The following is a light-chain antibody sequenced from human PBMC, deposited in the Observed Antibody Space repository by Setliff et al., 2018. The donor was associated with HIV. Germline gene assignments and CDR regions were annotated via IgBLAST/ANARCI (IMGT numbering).Light chain of an antibody. J-gene: IGLJ1*01. V-gene: IGLV2-14*03. CDR3: SSWTSTKYV. Sequence: QSALAQPASVSGSPGQSITMSCTGTSSDVGGYDYVSWYQQHPGKAPKLMIYDVRNRPSGVSNRLSGSKSGSTASLTISGLQAEDEADYYCSSWTSTKYVFGTGTKVTV. CDR1: SSDVGGYDY. CDR2: DVR.